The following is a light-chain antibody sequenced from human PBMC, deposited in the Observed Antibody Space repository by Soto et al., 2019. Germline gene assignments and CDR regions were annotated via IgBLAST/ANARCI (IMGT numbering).Light chain of an antibody. J-gene: IGKJ1*01. CDR2: AAS. CDR3: QQYGSSRWT. V-gene: IGKV3-20*01. CDR1: QSLSIGS. Sequence: EIVLTQSPYTLSLSPGERATLFCRASQSLSIGSLAWYQQKPGQAPRLLIYAASTRHTGIPDRFSGSGSGTEFTLTISSLQSEDFAVYYCQQYGSSRWTFGQGTKVDIK.